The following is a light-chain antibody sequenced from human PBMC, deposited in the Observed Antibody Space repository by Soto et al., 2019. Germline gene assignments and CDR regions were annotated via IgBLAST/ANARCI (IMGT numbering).Light chain of an antibody. Sequence: DIQMTQSPSSLSASVGDRVTITCRASQSISNYLNWYQQKPGKAPKLLIYAASRLQSGVPSRFSGSGSGTDFTLTISSLQPEDFATYYCQQSYSIPYTFGQGTKLEIK. V-gene: IGKV1-39*01. CDR1: QSISNY. CDR3: QQSYSIPYT. J-gene: IGKJ2*01. CDR2: AAS.